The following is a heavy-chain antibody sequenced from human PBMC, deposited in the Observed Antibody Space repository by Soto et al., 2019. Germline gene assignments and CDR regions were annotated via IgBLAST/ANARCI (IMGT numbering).Heavy chain of an antibody. CDR3: ARGWGEDSSDYFYAY. V-gene: IGHV1-69*01. J-gene: IGHJ4*02. D-gene: IGHD3-22*01. CDR1: GGTFSRLA. Sequence: QVQLGQSGAEVRKPGSSVKVSCKASGGTFSRLAISWVRQAPGQGLEWMGGIIPIFGTPNHAQKFQGRLKITADEATSTVHMEWSSMRSEETAIYYCARGWGEDSSDYFYAYWGQGTLVIVSS. CDR2: IIPIFGTP.